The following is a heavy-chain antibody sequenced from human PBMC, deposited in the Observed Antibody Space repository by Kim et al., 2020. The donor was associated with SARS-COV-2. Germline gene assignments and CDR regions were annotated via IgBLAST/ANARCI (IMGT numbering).Heavy chain of an antibody. V-gene: IGHV1-46*01. CDR1: GYTFTSYY. CDR2: INPSGGST. J-gene: IGHJ6*02. D-gene: IGHD2-15*01. CDR3: ARDLVGCSGGSCYFRMDV. Sequence: ASVKVSCKASGYTFTSYYMHWVRQAPGQGLEWMGIINPSGGSTSYAQKFQGRVTMTRDTSTSTVYMELSSLRSEDTAVYYCARDLVGCSGGSCYFRMDVWGQGTTGTVSS.